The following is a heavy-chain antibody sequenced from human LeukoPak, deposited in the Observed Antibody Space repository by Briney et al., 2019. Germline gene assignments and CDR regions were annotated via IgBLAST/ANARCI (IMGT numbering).Heavy chain of an antibody. D-gene: IGHD6-13*01. CDR1: GGSIRSYY. Sequence: SETLSLTCTVSGGSIRSYYWSWIRQPAGKGLEWIGRIYTSGSTKYNPSLKSRVTMSVDTSKNQFSLKLSAVTVADTAVYFCARGGSAAAAVFDYWGQGTLVTVSS. J-gene: IGHJ4*02. V-gene: IGHV4-4*07. CDR2: IYTSGST. CDR3: ARGGSAAAAVFDY.